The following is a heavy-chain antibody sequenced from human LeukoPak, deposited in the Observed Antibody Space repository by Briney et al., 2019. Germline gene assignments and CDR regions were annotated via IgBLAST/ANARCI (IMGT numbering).Heavy chain of an antibody. D-gene: IGHD2-15*01. Sequence: SVKVSCKASGGTFSSYAISWVRQAPGQGLEWMGRIIPILGIANYAQKFQGRVTITADKSTSTAYMELSSLRSEDTAVYYCARDLTYCSGGSCYSEGGVFDYWGQGTLVTVSS. V-gene: IGHV1-69*04. J-gene: IGHJ4*02. CDR1: GGTFSSYA. CDR2: IIPILGIA. CDR3: ARDLTYCSGGSCYSEGGVFDY.